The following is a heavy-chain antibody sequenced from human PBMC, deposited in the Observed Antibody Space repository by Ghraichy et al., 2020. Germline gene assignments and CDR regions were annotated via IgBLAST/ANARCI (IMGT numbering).Heavy chain of an antibody. CDR1: GYTLTELS. CDR3: ATDTRETPAYSGYDSWYFDL. Sequence: ASVKVSCKVSGYTLTELSMHWVRQAPGKGLEWMGGFDPEDGETIYAQKFQGRVTMTEDTSTDTAYMELSSLRSEDTAVYYCATDTRETPAYSGYDSWYFDLWGRGTLVTVSS. D-gene: IGHD5-12*01. J-gene: IGHJ2*01. V-gene: IGHV1-24*01. CDR2: FDPEDGET.